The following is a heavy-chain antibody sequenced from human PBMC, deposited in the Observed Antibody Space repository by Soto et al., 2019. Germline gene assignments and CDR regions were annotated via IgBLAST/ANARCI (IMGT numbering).Heavy chain of an antibody. J-gene: IGHJ3*02. CDR1: GGCICSGGYA. D-gene: IGHD2-15*01. CDR2: IYHSGST. V-gene: IGHV4-30-2*01. CDR3: ARDGCSGGSCYPGDAFDI. Sequence: PSETLSLTCAVCGGCICSGGYAWSWIRQPPGKWLEWIGEIYHSGSTNYNPSLKSRVTISVDKSKNQFSLKLSSVTAADTAVYYCARDGCSGGSCYPGDAFDIWGQGTMVTVSS.